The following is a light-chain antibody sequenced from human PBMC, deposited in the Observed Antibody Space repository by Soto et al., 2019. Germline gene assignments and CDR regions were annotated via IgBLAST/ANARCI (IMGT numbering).Light chain of an antibody. V-gene: IGLV2-23*01. Sequence: QSALTQPASVSGSPGQSFTISCTGTNSDVGSYNLVSWYQQHPGKAPKLMIYEGSKRPSGVSNRFSGSKSGNTASLTISGLQAEDEADYYCCSFAGSSTPYVFGTGTKVTVL. CDR3: CSFAGSSTPYV. CDR1: NSDVGSYNL. J-gene: IGLJ1*01. CDR2: EGS.